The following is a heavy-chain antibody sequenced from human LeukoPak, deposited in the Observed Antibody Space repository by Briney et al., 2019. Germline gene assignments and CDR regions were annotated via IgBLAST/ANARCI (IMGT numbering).Heavy chain of an antibody. D-gene: IGHD6-19*01. CDR2: ISYDGSNK. Sequence: GGSLRLSGAASGFTCSSYAMHWVRQAPGKGLEWVAVISYDGSNKYYADSVKGRFTISRDNSKNPLYLQMPSLRAEDPAVYYCARAHSSGWYGGGYWGQGTLVTVSS. CDR3: ARAHSSGWYGGGY. CDR1: GFTCSSYA. V-gene: IGHV3-30-3*01. J-gene: IGHJ4*02.